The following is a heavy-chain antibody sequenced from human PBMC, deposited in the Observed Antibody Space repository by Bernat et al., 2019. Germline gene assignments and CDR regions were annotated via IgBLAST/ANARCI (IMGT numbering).Heavy chain of an antibody. D-gene: IGHD5/OR15-5a*01. CDR1: GITFSGDW. Sequence: EVKLVESGGGLIQPGGSLRLSCAASGITFSGDWMHWVRQVPGKGLVWVSRINGDGTITDYADSVKGRFTISRDNAKNTLYLQMNSLRVEDTAVYYCVRSVSGAAGFFDYWGPGSLVTVSS. CDR2: INGDGTIT. J-gene: IGHJ4*02. CDR3: VRSVSGAAGFFDY. V-gene: IGHV3-74*01.